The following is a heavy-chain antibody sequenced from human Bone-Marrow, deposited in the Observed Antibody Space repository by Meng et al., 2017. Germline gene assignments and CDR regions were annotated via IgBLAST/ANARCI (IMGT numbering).Heavy chain of an antibody. J-gene: IGHJ4*02. CDR3: TRHYNQYYYDSSGYRDY. Sequence: GGSLRLSCTASGFTFGDYAMSWFRQAPGKGLEWVGFIRSKAYGGPTEYAASVKGRFTISRDDSKSIAYLQMNSLKTEDTAVYYCTRHYNQYYYDSSGYRDYWGQGTLVTVSS. V-gene: IGHV3-49*03. D-gene: IGHD3-22*01. CDR2: IRSKAYGGPT. CDR1: GFTFGDYA.